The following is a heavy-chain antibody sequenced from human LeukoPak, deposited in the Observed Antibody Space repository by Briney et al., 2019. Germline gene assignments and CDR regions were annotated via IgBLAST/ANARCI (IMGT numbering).Heavy chain of an antibody. CDR2: IGTAGDT. D-gene: IGHD2-21*01. CDR1: GFTFSSYD. J-gene: IGHJ6*02. CDR3: ARADPIFPGDYYYYGMDV. Sequence: GGSLRLSCAASGFTFSSYDMHWARQATGKGLEWVSAIGTAGDTYYPGSVKGRFTISRENAKNSLYLQMNSLRAGDTAVYYCARADPIFPGDYYYYGMDVWGQGTTVTVSS. V-gene: IGHV3-13*01.